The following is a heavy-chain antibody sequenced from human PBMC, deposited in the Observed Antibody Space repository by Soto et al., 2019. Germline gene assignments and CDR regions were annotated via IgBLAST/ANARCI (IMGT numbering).Heavy chain of an antibody. CDR2: IYYGGTT. D-gene: IGHD3-10*01. Sequence: SATLLHSYAVFVASCRPHNCCWIRQPPGKGLEWVGYIYYGGTTSYNPSLKNRVTISLETSKSQFSLRLTSVTAADTAVYYCARLGRYYQSLDSWGPGTLVT. CDR3: ARLGRYYQSLDS. J-gene: IGHJ5*01. V-gene: IGHV4-59*08. CDR1: VASCRPHN.